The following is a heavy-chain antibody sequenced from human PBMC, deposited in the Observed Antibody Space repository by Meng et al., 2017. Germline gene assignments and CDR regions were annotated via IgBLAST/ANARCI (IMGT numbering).Heavy chain of an antibody. CDR2: IWYDGSNK. V-gene: IGHV3-33*01. CDR3: AREIAVAGQKDYYYYGMDF. Sequence: GESLKISCEGSGYTFSSYGMHWVRQAPGKGLEWVAVIWYDGSNKYYADSVKGRVTISRDKSKNTLYLHLNSLRAEDTAVDYCAREIAVAGQKDYYYYGMDFWGQGTMVTVSS. J-gene: IGHJ6*02. CDR1: GYTFSSYG. D-gene: IGHD6-19*01.